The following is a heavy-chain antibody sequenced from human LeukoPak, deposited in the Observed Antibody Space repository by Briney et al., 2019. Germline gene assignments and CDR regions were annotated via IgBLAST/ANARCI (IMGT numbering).Heavy chain of an antibody. J-gene: IGHJ4*02. CDR1: GFTLSSYE. CDR2: INWNGGST. CDR3: ARGTLKAAATDFDY. Sequence: GGSLRLSCAASGFTLSSYEVNWVRQAPGKGLEWVSGINWNGGSTGYADSVKGRFTISRDNAKNSLYLQMNSLRAEDTALYYCARGTLKAAATDFDYWGQGTLVTVSS. D-gene: IGHD6-13*01. V-gene: IGHV3-20*04.